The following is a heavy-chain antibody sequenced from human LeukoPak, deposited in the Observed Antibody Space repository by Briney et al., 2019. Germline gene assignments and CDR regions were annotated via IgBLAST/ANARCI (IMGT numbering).Heavy chain of an antibody. J-gene: IGHJ4*02. Sequence: PGASVKVSCKASGYTFTSYGISWVRQAPGQGLEWMGWNSAYNGNTNYAQKLQGRVTMTTDTSTSTAYMELRSLRSDDTAVYYCARDRGYCSGGSCSAFDYWGQGTLVTVSS. CDR2: NSAYNGNT. CDR1: GYTFTSYG. CDR3: ARDRGYCSGGSCSAFDY. V-gene: IGHV1-18*01. D-gene: IGHD2-15*01.